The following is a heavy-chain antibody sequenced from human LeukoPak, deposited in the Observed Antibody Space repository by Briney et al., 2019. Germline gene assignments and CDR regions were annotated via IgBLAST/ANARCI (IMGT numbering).Heavy chain of an antibody. CDR3: AKGGDMYYYDSSGYYLFDY. CDR1: GFTFSSYA. Sequence: GGSLRLSCAASGFTFSSYAMSWVRQAPGKGLEWVSAISDSGGSTYYADSVKGRFTISRDNSKNTLYLQMNSLRAEDTAVYYCAKGGDMYYYDSSGYYLFDYWGQGTLVTVSS. J-gene: IGHJ4*02. V-gene: IGHV3-23*01. D-gene: IGHD3-22*01. CDR2: ISDSGGST.